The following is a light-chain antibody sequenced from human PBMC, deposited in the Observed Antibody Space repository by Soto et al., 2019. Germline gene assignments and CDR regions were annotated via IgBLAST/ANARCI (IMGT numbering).Light chain of an antibody. J-gene: IGKJ3*01. Sequence: DFQMTQSPSSLSASVGDRVSITCRASQSIGTSLNWYQQKPGKAPKLLIYSASTLQGGGPSRFSGSGSGTDFTLTISSLQPEDFATYYCQQSYTDPFTFGPGTKVDVK. V-gene: IGKV1-39*01. CDR2: SAS. CDR3: QQSYTDPFT. CDR1: QSIGTS.